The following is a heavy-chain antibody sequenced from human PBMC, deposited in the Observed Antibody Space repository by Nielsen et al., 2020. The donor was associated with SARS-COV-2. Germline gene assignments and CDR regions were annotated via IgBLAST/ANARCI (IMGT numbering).Heavy chain of an antibody. V-gene: IGHV3-33*01. CDR1: GFTFSSYG. J-gene: IGHJ4*02. CDR3: AREGQWLEPTGVDY. Sequence: GESLKISCAASGFTFSSYGMNWVRQAPGKGLEWVAVIRCGGSNKYYADSVKGRFTISRDNSKNTLYLQMNSLRAEDTAVYYCAREGQWLEPTGVDYWGQGTLVTVSS. D-gene: IGHD6-19*01. CDR2: IRCGGSNK.